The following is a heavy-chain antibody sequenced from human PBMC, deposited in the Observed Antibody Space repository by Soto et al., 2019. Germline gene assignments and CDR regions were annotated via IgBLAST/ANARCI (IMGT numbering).Heavy chain of an antibody. Sequence: SETLSLTYTVSCGTISNYYWSWIRQPPGKGLEWIGYIYYSGSTNYNPSLKSRVTISVDTSKNQFSLKLSSVTAADTAVYYCAREGMVRGGTHQAPKFDPSGQGTLGTV. D-gene: IGHD3-10*01. CDR1: CGTISNYY. V-gene: IGHV4-59*01. CDR2: IYYSGST. J-gene: IGHJ5*02. CDR3: AREGMVRGGTHQAPKFDP.